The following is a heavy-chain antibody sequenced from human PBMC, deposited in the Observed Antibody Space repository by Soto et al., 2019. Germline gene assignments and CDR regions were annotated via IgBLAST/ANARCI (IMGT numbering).Heavy chain of an antibody. Sequence: HPGGSLRLSCAASGFTFSSYGMHWVRQAPGKGLEWVAVISYDGSNKYYADSVKGRFTISRDNSKNTLYLQMNSLRAEDTAVYYCAKELTAMVTSWASFFDYWGQGTLVTVSS. CDR2: ISYDGSNK. CDR3: AKELTAMVTSWASFFDY. J-gene: IGHJ4*02. D-gene: IGHD5-18*01. V-gene: IGHV3-30*18. CDR1: GFTFSSYG.